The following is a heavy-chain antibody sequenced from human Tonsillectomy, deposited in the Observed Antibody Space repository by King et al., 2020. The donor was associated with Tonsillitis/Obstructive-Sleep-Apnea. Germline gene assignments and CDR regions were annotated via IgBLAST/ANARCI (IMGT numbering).Heavy chain of an antibody. J-gene: IGHJ3*02. Sequence: VQLQQWGAGLLKPSETLSLTCAVYGVSFSAYYWSWIRQPPGKGLEWIGEINHSGSTNYNPSLKSRVTISVDTSKNQFSLKLSSVTAADTAVYYCARGRNHEYYYDSSDLTGDALDIWGQGAMVTVSS. D-gene: IGHD3-22*01. CDR2: INHSGST. CDR3: ARGRNHEYYYDSSDLTGDALDI. V-gene: IGHV4-34*01. CDR1: GVSFSAYY.